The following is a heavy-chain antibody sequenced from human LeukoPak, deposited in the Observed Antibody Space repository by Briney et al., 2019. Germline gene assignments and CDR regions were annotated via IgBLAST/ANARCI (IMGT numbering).Heavy chain of an antibody. CDR1: GDTFTGYY. CDR3: AREGVLRYFDWSLLSRDYYYGMDV. J-gene: IGHJ6*02. Sequence: GASVKVSCKASGDTFTGYYMHWVRQAPGQGLEWMGWINPNSCGTNYAQKFQGWVTMTRDTSISTDYMELSRLRSDDTAVYYCAREGVLRYFDWSLLSRDYYYGMDVWGQGTTVTVSS. V-gene: IGHV1-2*04. D-gene: IGHD3-9*01. CDR2: INPNSCGT.